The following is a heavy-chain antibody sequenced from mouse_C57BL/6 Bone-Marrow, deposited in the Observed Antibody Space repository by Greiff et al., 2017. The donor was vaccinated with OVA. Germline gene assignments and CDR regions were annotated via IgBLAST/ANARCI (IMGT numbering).Heavy chain of an antibody. J-gene: IGHJ2*01. V-gene: IGHV5-17*01. Sequence: EVQLQQSGGGLVKPGGSLKLSCAASGFTFSDYGMHWVRQAPEKGLEWVAYISSGSSTIYYADTVKGRFTISRDNAKNTLFLQMTSLRSEDTAMYYCARYRCYAYFDYWGQGTTLTVSS. CDR2: ISSGSSTI. D-gene: IGHD6-5*01. CDR3: ARYRCYAYFDY. CDR1: GFTFSDYG.